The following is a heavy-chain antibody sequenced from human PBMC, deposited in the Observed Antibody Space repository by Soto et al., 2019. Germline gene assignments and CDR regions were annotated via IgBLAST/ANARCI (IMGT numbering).Heavy chain of an antibody. CDR3: ARRRYSIGWSTNWFDP. J-gene: IGHJ5*02. CDR2: ISYSGST. D-gene: IGHD6-19*01. CDR1: GGSISSRNYY. Sequence: QLQLQESGPGLVKPSETLSLTCTDSGGSISSRNYYWGWIRQPPGKGLEWIGSISYSGSTYYNPSLKSRVTMSVDTSKNQLSLKLTSVTAADTAVYYCARRRYSIGWSTNWFDPWGQGTLVTVSS. V-gene: IGHV4-39*01.